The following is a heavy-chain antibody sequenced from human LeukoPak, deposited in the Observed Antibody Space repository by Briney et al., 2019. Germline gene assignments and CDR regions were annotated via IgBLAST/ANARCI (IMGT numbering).Heavy chain of an antibody. V-gene: IGHV4-34*01. Sequence: NPSETLSLTCAVYGGSFSGYYWSWIRQPPGKGLEWIGEINHSGSTNYNPSLKSRVTISVDTSKNQFSLKLSSVTAADTAVYYCARAFYFWTNWFDPWGQGTLVTVSS. CDR3: ARAFYFWTNWFDP. D-gene: IGHD3/OR15-3a*01. CDR1: GGSFSGYY. J-gene: IGHJ5*02. CDR2: INHSGST.